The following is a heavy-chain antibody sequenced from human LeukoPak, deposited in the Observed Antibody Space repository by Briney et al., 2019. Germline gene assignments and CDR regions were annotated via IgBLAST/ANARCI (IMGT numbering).Heavy chain of an antibody. Sequence: SETLSLTCTVSGGSISSSSYYWGWIRQPPGKGLEWIGSIYYSGSTYYNPSLKSRVTISVDTSKNQFSLKLSSVTTADTAVYYCARIYYSSSYDYWYFDLWGRGTLVTVSS. V-gene: IGHV4-39*07. CDR1: GGSISSSSYY. J-gene: IGHJ2*01. D-gene: IGHD6-13*01. CDR3: ARIYYSSSYDYWYFDL. CDR2: IYYSGST.